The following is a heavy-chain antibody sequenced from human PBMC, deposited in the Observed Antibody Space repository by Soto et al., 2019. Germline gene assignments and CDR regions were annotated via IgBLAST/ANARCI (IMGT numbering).Heavy chain of an antibody. V-gene: IGHV4-39*01. D-gene: IGHD2-15*01. CDR3: ARHLTYCSAGSCYSDFPYYGMDV. CDR1: GGSISSSSYY. J-gene: IGHJ6*02. CDR2: IFYSGST. Sequence: QLQLQESGPGLVKPSETLSLTCTVSGGSISSSSYYWGWIRQPPGKGLEWIGSIFYSGSTYYNPSLKRRLIISVDTSKNQFSLKLSSVTAADTAVYYCARHLTYCSAGSCYSDFPYYGMDVWGQGTTVTVSS.